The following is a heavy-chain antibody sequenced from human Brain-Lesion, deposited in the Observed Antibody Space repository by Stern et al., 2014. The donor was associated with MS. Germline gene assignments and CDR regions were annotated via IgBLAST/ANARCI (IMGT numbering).Heavy chain of an antibody. Sequence: VQLVESGGGVVQPGRPLRLSCAASGFTFSSFGMHWVRQAPGKGLEWEAVISYDGSNKYYADSVKGRFTISRDNSKNTLYMQMNSLRAEDTAVYYCAKDRQWLTYFFDYWGQGSLVTVSS. D-gene: IGHD3-22*01. J-gene: IGHJ4*02. CDR1: GFTFSSFG. CDR2: ISYDGSNK. CDR3: AKDRQWLTYFFDY. V-gene: IGHV3-30*18.